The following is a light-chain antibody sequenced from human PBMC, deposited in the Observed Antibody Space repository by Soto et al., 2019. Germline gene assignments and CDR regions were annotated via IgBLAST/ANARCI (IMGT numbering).Light chain of an antibody. Sequence: ELVLTQSPGILSLSPGERATLSCRASQSVRSNFLAWYQQKPGQAPRLLIYGASRRPGGIPDKVSGSGSGTDFRLAISRLEPEDFAVYYWQQYGNSPYTFGQGTKLEIK. CDR1: QSVRSNF. V-gene: IGKV3-20*01. CDR3: QQYGNSPYT. CDR2: GAS. J-gene: IGKJ2*01.